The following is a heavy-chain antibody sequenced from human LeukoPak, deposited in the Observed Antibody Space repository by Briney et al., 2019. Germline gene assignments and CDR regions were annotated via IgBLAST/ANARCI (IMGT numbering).Heavy chain of an antibody. D-gene: IGHD3-3*01. V-gene: IGHV4-38-2*02. CDR2: IHYSGST. J-gene: IGHJ6*03. CDR1: GYSISSDYY. CDR3: ARDHQGTYFDFWSGSKANNYYYMDV. Sequence: SETLSLTCTVSGYSISSDYYWGWIRQPPGKGLEWIGTIHYSGSTYYNTSLKSRVTISVDTSKNQFSLKLRSVTAADTAVYYCARDHQGTYFDFWSGSKANNYYYMDVWGKGTTVTVSS.